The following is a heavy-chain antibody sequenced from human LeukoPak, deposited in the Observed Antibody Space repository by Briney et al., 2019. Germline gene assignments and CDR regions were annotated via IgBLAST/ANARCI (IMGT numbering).Heavy chain of an antibody. CDR3: ATRLPTDY. CDR2: INHSGST. CDR1: GGSFSGYY. J-gene: IGHJ4*02. Sequence: SETLSLTCAVYGGSFSGYYWSWIRQPPGKGLEWMGEINHSGSTNYNPSLKSRVTISVDTSKNQFSLKLSSVTAADTAVYYCATRLPTDYWGQGTLVTVSS. D-gene: IGHD5-12*01. V-gene: IGHV4-34*01.